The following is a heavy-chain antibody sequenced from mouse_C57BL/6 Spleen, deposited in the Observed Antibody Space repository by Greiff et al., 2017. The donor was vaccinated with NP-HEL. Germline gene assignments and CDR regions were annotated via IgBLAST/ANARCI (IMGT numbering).Heavy chain of an antibody. V-gene: IGHV1-42*01. D-gene: IGHD3-2*02. CDR2: INPSTGGT. CDR3: ARPSSGFAWFAY. J-gene: IGHJ3*01. CDR1: GYSFTGYY. Sequence: VQLQQSGPELVKPGASVKISCKASGYSFTGYYMNWVKQSPEKSLEWIGEINPSTGGTTYNQKFKAKATLTVDKSSSTAYMQLKSLTSEDSAVYYCARPSSGFAWFAYWGQGTLVTVSA.